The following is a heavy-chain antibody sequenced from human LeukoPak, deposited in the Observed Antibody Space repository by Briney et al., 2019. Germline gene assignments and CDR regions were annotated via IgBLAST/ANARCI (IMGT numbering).Heavy chain of an antibody. J-gene: IGHJ4*02. CDR2: INHSGST. D-gene: IGHD5-24*01. CDR1: GGSISSSSYY. CDR3: AKSGWLQPYFDY. Sequence: SETLSLTCTVSGGSISSSSYYWGWIRQPPGKRLEWIGEINHSGSTNYNPSLKSRVTISVDTSKNQFSLKLSSVTAADTAVYYCAKSGWLQPYFDYWGQGTLVTVSS. V-gene: IGHV4-39*07.